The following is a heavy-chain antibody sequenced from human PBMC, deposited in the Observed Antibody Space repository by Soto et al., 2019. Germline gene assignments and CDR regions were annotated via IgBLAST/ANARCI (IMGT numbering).Heavy chain of an antibody. V-gene: IGHV1-18*01. Sequence: QVHLVQSGAEVKKPGASVKVSFKGSVYAFTTYGITWVRQAPGQGLEWMGWISAHNGNTNYAQKLQGRVTVTRDTSTSTAYMELRSLRSDDTAVYYCARGRYGDYWGQGALVTVFS. J-gene: IGHJ4*02. CDR1: VYAFTTYG. CDR2: ISAHNGNT. D-gene: IGHD1-1*01. CDR3: ARGRYGDY.